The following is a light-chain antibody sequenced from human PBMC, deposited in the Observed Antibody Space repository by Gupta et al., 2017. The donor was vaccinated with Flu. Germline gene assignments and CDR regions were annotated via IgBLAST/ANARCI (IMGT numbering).Light chain of an antibody. CDR3: SSRDDSWSGRV. V-gene: IGLV1-44*01. CDR2: SDD. J-gene: IGLJ3*02. Sequence: RVTISCAGTTTNIETNPVSRYQQDPGTAPKLLIHSDDERPAGVPERFSGSKSGTSATVAISGLRAEDEAAYFCSSRDDSWSGRVFGGGTKLAVL. CDR1: TTNIETNP.